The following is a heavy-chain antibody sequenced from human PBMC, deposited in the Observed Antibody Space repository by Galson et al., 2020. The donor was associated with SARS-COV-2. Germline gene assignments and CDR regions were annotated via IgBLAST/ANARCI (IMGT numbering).Heavy chain of an antibody. V-gene: IGHV3-30*18. CDR1: GFTFSSYG. Sequence: TGGSLRLSCAASGFTFSSYGMHWVRQAPGKGLEWVAVISYDGSNKYYADSVKGRFTISRDNSKNTLYLQMNSLRAEDTAVYYCAKIPVLWFGVDDYDGMDVWGQGTTVAVSS. J-gene: IGHJ6*02. D-gene: IGHD3-10*01. CDR3: AKIPVLWFGVDDYDGMDV. CDR2: ISYDGSNK.